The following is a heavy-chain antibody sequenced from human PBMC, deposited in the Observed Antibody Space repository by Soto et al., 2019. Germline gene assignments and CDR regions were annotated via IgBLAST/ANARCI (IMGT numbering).Heavy chain of an antibody. CDR1: CYAFTSYG. CDR3: ARIPKQQLVNIGRDWFDP. CDR2: ISAYNGNT. Sequence: SVKVSYKASCYAFTSYGISWVRQAPVQGLEWMGWISAYNGNTNYAQKLQGRLTMTTDTSTSTAYMELRSLRSDDTAVYYCARIPKQQLVNIGRDWFDPWGQGTLVTVSS. J-gene: IGHJ5*02. V-gene: IGHV1-18*01. D-gene: IGHD6-13*01.